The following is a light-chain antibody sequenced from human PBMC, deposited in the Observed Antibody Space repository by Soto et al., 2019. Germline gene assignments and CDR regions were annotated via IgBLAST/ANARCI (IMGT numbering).Light chain of an antibody. J-gene: IGKJ1*01. V-gene: IGKV1-39*01. CDR2: SAS. CDR3: QQTYSLPRT. Sequence: DVQMTQSPSSLSASVGDRVTIACRASQTVSKFVNWYQQKPGKVPDLLIYSASTLYSGVPSRFSGSGSGTEFTLTISNLQPEDFATYYCQQTYSLPRTFAQGTNVE. CDR1: QTVSKF.